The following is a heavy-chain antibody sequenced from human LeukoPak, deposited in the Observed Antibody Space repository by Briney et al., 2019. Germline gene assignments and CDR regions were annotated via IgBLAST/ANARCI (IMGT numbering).Heavy chain of an antibody. CDR3: ARGITPFDSWSFGDWFDP. D-gene: IGHD6-13*01. CDR2: MNPNSGNT. J-gene: IGHJ5*02. V-gene: IGHV1-8*01. Sequence: ASVKVSCKASGYTFTSYDINWVRQATGQGLGWMGWMNPNSGNTGCAQKFQGRVTMTRNTSISTAYMELSSLRSEDTAVYYCARGITPFDSWSFGDWFDPWGQGTLVTVSS. CDR1: GYTFTSYD.